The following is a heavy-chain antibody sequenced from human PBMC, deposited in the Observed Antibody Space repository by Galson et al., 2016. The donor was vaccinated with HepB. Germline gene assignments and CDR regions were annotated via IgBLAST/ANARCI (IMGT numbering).Heavy chain of an antibody. J-gene: IGHJ4*02. D-gene: IGHD2-2*01. Sequence: SLRLSCAASGFTFTTYAINWFRQTPGKGLEWVSAISTNGDTTFYADSVKGRFSVFRDNSRYAVYLQMNTLRAEDTAVYYCAKADQSSYFDYWGQGTLGTVSS. V-gene: IGHV3-23*01. CDR1: GFTFTTYA. CDR2: ISTNGDTT. CDR3: AKADQSSYFDY.